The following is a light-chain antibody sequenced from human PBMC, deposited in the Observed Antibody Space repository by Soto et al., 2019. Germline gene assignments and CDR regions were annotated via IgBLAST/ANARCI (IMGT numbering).Light chain of an antibody. Sequence: SALTQPRSVSGSPGQSVTISCTGTSSDVGGYNYVSWYQQHPGKAPKLMIYDVSKRPSGVPDRFSGSKSGNTASLTISGLQAEYEADYYCCSYAGSYTGVFGGGTKLTVL. CDR3: CSYAGSYTGV. CDR2: DVS. V-gene: IGLV2-11*01. J-gene: IGLJ2*01. CDR1: SSDVGGYNY.